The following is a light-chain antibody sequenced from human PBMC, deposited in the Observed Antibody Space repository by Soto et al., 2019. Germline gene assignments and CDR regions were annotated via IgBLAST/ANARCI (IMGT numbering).Light chain of an antibody. Sequence: EKVMTQSPATLSVSPGERATLSCRASQSVSSNLAWYQQKPGQAPRLLIYGASTKATGIPARFSGSGSGTEFTLTISRLESENFAVYYCQQYNNWPPWTFGKGTKVEIK. CDR3: QQYNNWPPWT. CDR2: GAS. J-gene: IGKJ1*01. CDR1: QSVSSN. V-gene: IGKV3-15*01.